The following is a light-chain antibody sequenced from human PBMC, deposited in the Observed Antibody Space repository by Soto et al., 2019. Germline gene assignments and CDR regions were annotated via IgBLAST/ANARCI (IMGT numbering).Light chain of an antibody. CDR1: QTISGC. V-gene: IGKV1-5*03. Sequence: DIQMTQSPSTLSSSVGDRATITCRASQTISGCLAWYQQKPGKAPKLLIYKASSLASGLPSRFSGSGSGTESSITSSRLQPDDFATYFCQQYNRFSTFGQGTTVDVK. J-gene: IGKJ1*01. CDR2: KAS. CDR3: QQYNRFST.